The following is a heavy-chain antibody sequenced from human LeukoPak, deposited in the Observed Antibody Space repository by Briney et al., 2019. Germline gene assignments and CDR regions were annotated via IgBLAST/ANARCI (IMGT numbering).Heavy chain of an antibody. V-gene: IGHV3-23*01. CDR3: ARDGSLGIDAFDI. Sequence: GGSLRLSCAASGLTFKNYAMTWVRQAPGKGLEWVSTISGHGDDTYYADSVKGRFTISRDNSKNTLSLQMNSLRADDAAVYYCARDGSLGIDAFDIWGPGTMVTVSS. CDR1: GLTFKNYA. J-gene: IGHJ3*02. CDR2: ISGHGDDT. D-gene: IGHD2-2*03.